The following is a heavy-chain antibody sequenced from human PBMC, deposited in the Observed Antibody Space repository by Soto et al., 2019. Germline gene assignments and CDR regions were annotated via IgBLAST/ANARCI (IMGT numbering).Heavy chain of an antibody. D-gene: IGHD2-2*01. CDR3: AKGSQGYCSSTSVPLDP. Sequence: EVQLLESGGGLVQPGGSLRLSCAASGFTFSSYAMSWVRQAPGKGLEWVSAISGSGGSTYYADSVKGRFTISRDNSTNALYLQMNSLRAEDTAVYYCAKGSQGYCSSTSVPLDPWGQGTLVTFCS. CDR1: GFTFSSYA. V-gene: IGHV3-23*01. J-gene: IGHJ5*02. CDR2: ISGSGGST.